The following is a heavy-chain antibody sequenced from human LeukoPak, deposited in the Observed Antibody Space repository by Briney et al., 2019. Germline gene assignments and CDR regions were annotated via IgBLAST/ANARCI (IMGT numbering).Heavy chain of an antibody. J-gene: IGHJ4*02. V-gene: IGHV3-30*04. CDR2: ISYDGSNK. CDR3: AKEVEIAAREYYFDY. CDR1: GFTFSSYA. Sequence: QPGRSLRLSCAASGFTFSSYAMHWVRQAPGKGLEWVAVISYDGSNKYYADSVKGRFTISRDNSKNTLYLQMNSLRAEDTAVYYCAKEVEIAAREYYFDYWGQGTLVTVSS. D-gene: IGHD6-6*01.